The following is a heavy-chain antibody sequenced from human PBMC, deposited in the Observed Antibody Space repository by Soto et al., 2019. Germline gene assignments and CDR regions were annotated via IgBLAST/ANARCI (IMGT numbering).Heavy chain of an antibody. CDR3: AKDGPYDTTLGAFDI. V-gene: IGHV3-30*18. CDR1: GFTFSSYD. D-gene: IGHD3-22*01. CDR2: ISYDGSNK. Sequence: GGSPSLSCAASGFTFSSYDMHWVRQAPGKGLEWVAVISYDGSNKYCADSVKGRFTISRDNSKNTLYLQMNSLRAEDTAVYYCAKDGPYDTTLGAFDIWGQGTMVTVSS. J-gene: IGHJ3*02.